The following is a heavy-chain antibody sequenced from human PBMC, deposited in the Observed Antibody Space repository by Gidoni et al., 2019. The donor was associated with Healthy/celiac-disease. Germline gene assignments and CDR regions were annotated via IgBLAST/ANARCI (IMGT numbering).Heavy chain of an antibody. CDR2: IYYRGSN. CDR3: ARNRRSYGSGSPKTIDY. J-gene: IGHJ4*02. D-gene: IGHD3-10*01. CDR1: GGSIRRGGYY. V-gene: IGHV4-30-4*01. Sequence: QVHLQESGPGLVKPSPTLSLTCAVSGGSIRRGGYYWSWIRPPPGKGLEWIGYIYYRGSNYYNPSLKSRVTISVDTSKNQFSLKLSSVTAADTAVYYCARNRRSYGSGSPKTIDYWGQGTLVTVSS.